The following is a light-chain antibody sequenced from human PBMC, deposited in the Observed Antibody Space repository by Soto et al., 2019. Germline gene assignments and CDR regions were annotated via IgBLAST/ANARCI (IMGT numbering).Light chain of an antibody. CDR1: SSDVGGYIF. V-gene: IGLV2-8*01. J-gene: IGLJ1*01. CDR2: DVN. Sequence: QSALTQPPSASGSPGQSVTISCTGTSSDVGGYIFVSWYQQHPGKAPKLMIYDVNNRPSGVPDRFSGSKSDNTASLTVSGLQAEDEADYYCVSYAGGTYVFGTGTKVTVL. CDR3: VSYAGGTYV.